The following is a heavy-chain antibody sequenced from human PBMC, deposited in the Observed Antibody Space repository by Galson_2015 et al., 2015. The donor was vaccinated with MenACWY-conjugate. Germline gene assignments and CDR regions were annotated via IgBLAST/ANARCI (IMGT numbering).Heavy chain of an antibody. V-gene: IGHV3-23*01. J-gene: IGHJ4*02. CDR1: GFTFGSYA. CDR3: AKDLVKNYEMLTGYYSD. D-gene: IGHD3-9*01. CDR2: ISDSGRFT. Sequence: SLRLSCAASGFTFGSYAMTWVRQAPGKGLEWVSTISDSGRFTYYADSVKGRFTISRDNSKNTVFLQMNSLRAEDTAAYYCAKDLVKNYEMLTGYYSDWGQGALVTVSS.